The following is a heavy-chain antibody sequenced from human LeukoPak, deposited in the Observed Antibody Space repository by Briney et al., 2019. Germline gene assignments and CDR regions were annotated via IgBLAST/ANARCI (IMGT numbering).Heavy chain of an antibody. CDR2: INAGNGNT. Sequence: ASVKVSCTASGYTFTIYTMHWVRQAPGQRLEWMGWINAGNGNTKYSQRFQGRVTITRDTSASTAYMELSSLRSEDTAVYYCARVSSMVRGVFDYWGQGTLVTVSS. CDR1: GYTFTIYT. J-gene: IGHJ4*02. CDR3: ARVSSMVRGVFDY. V-gene: IGHV1-3*01. D-gene: IGHD3-10*01.